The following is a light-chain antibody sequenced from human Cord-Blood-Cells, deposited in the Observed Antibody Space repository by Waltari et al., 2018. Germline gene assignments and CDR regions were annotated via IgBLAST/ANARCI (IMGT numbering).Light chain of an antibody. CDR2: RNN. CDR3: AAWDDSLNGYV. Sequence: QSVLTQPPSASGTPGQRVHISCSGSSSNIGSNHVNWYQQLPGTAPKLLIYRNNQRPSGVPDRFSGSKSGTSASLAISGLQAEDEADYYCAAWDDSLNGYVFGTGTKVTVL. V-gene: IGLV1-44*01. J-gene: IGLJ1*01. CDR1: SSNIGSNH.